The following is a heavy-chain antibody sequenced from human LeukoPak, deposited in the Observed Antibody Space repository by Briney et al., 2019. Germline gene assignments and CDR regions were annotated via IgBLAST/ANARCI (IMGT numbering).Heavy chain of an antibody. CDR3: ARISLEYQLSSPFDY. Sequence: GGSLRLSCAASAFAFSSHGLHWVRQAPGKGLEGLAVISYDADRKYYADSVKGRFTISRDDSGNTLYLQMDSLRAEDTGVYFCARISLEYQLSSPFDYWGQGTLVAVSS. J-gene: IGHJ4*02. CDR1: AFAFSSHG. CDR2: ISYDADRK. V-gene: IGHV3-30*08. D-gene: IGHD3-3*01.